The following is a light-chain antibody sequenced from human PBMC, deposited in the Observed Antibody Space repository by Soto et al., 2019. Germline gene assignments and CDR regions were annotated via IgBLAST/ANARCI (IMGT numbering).Light chain of an antibody. J-gene: IGKJ2*01. Sequence: EIVMTQSPVTLSVSPGERATLSCRASQTVRSDLAWYQQKPGQAPRLLIYGASTRATGVPARFSGSGSGTQFTLIISRLQSEDFAVYYCQQYNDRPRTFGQGTKLEIK. V-gene: IGKV3-15*01. CDR2: GAS. CDR1: QTVRSD. CDR3: QQYNDRPRT.